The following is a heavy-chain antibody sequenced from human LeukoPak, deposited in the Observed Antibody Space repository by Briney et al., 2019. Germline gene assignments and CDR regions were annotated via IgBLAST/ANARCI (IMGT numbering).Heavy chain of an antibody. CDR3: ARHLWFGEFDP. Sequence: SQTLSLTCTVSGGSISSGDYYWSWLRQPPGQGLEWIGYIYYSGSTYYNPSLKSRVTISVDTSKNQFSLKLSSVTAADTAVYYCARHLWFGEFDPWGQGTLVTVSS. V-gene: IGHV4-30-4*01. D-gene: IGHD3-10*01. CDR2: IYYSGST. J-gene: IGHJ5*02. CDR1: GGSISSGDYY.